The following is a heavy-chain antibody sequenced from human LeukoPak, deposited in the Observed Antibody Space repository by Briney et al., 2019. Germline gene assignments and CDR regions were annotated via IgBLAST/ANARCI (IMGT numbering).Heavy chain of an antibody. Sequence: GGSLRLSCAASGSTFSSYAMSWVRQAPGKGLEWVSAISGSGGSTYYADSVKGRFTISRDNSKNTLYLQMNSLRAEDTAVYYCAKNGGSYYGYFDYWGQGTLVTVSS. D-gene: IGHD1-26*01. CDR1: GSTFSSYA. CDR2: ISGSGGST. CDR3: AKNGGSYYGYFDY. V-gene: IGHV3-23*01. J-gene: IGHJ4*02.